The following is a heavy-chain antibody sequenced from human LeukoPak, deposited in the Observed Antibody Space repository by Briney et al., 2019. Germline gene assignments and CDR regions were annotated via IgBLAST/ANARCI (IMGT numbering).Heavy chain of an antibody. D-gene: IGHD2-2*02. J-gene: IGHJ6*03. CDR3: ARGRRYCSSTSCYTAYYYYYMDV. CDR2: INHSGST. Sequence: SETLSLTCAVYGGSFSGYYWSWIRQPPGKGLEWIGEINHSGSTNYNPSLKSRVTMSVDTSKNQFSLKLSSVTAADTAVYYCARGRRYCSSTSCYTAYYYYYMDVWGKGTTVTVSS. V-gene: IGHV4-34*01. CDR1: GGSFSGYY.